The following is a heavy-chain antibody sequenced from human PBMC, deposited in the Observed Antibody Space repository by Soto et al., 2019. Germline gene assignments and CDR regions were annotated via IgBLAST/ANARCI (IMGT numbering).Heavy chain of an antibody. CDR2: INAGNGNT. J-gene: IGHJ4*02. CDR1: GYTFTSYA. D-gene: IGHD6-19*01. Sequence: GASVKVSCKASGYTFTSYAMHWVRQAPGQRLEWMGWINAGNGNTKYSQKFQGRVTITRDTSASTAYMELSSLRSDDTAVYYCARDRVAVAGRPFDYWGQGTLVTVSS. CDR3: ARDRVAVAGRPFDY. V-gene: IGHV1-3*01.